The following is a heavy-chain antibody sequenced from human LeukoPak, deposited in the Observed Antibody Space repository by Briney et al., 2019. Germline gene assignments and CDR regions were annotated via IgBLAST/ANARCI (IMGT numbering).Heavy chain of an antibody. CDR1: GFPLSSYR. Sequence: GGSLRLSCAASGFPLSSYRINWVRQAPGKGLEWVSYISSSGSAIYYVDSVKGRFTVSRDNAKDSLFLQMNSPRAEDTAVYYCVRVKGSHFDYWGQGALVTVSS. D-gene: IGHD2-15*01. J-gene: IGHJ4*02. CDR3: VRVKGSHFDY. CDR2: ISSSGSAI. V-gene: IGHV3-48*01.